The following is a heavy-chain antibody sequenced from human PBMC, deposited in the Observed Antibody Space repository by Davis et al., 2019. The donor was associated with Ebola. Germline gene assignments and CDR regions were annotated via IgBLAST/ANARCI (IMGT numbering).Heavy chain of an antibody. CDR3: AKGYSYPTLDYYGMDV. V-gene: IGHV3-23*01. J-gene: IGHJ6*02. Sequence: GESLKISCAASGLIFNNYWMSWIRQAPGKGLEWVSAISGNGGNTHYADSVKGRFTISRDNGKNSLYLQMDSLRDEDTAVYYCAKGYSYPTLDYYGMDVWGQGTTVTVSS. CDR1: GLIFNNYW. CDR2: ISGNGGNT. D-gene: IGHD5-18*01.